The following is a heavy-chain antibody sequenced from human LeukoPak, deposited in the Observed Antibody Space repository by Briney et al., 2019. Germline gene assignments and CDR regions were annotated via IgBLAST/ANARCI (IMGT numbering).Heavy chain of an antibody. Sequence: GGSLRLSCAASGFTFSSYSMNWVRQAPGKGLEWVSYISSSSSTIYYADSVKGRFTISRDDAKNSLYLQMNSLRDEDTAVYYCARDGAFGVVINYYYYGMDVWGQGTTVTVSS. CDR1: GFTFSSYS. CDR3: ARDGAFGVVINYYYYGMDV. V-gene: IGHV3-48*02. D-gene: IGHD3-3*01. J-gene: IGHJ6*02. CDR2: ISSSSSTI.